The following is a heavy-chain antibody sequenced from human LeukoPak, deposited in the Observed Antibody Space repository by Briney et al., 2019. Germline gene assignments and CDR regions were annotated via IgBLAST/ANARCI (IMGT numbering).Heavy chain of an antibody. J-gene: IGHJ4*02. CDR3: ARRLTTRSYYFDY. V-gene: IGHV4-59*01. D-gene: IGHD3-16*01. CDR1: GGSISSDY. CDR2: IYYSGTT. Sequence: SETLSLTCTVSGGSISSDYWSWIRQPPGKGLEWIGDIYYSGTTNYSSSLKSRVTISVDTSKNQFSLRLSSVTAADTALYYCARRLTTRSYYFDYWGQGTLVTVSS.